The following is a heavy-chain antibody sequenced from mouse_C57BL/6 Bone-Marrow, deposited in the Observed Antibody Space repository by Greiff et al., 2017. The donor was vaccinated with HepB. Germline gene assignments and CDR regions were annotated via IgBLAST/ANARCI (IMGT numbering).Heavy chain of an antibody. V-gene: IGHV1-5*01. CDR2: IYPGNSDT. CDR1: GYTFTSYW. Sequence: VQLQQSGTVLARPGASVKMSCKTSGYTFTSYWMHWVKQRPGQGLEWIGAIYPGNSDTSYNQKFKGKAKLTAVTSASTAYMELSSLTNEDSAVYYCTRRGWLLRLYYFDYWGQGTTLTVSS. CDR3: TRRGWLLRLYYFDY. D-gene: IGHD2-3*01. J-gene: IGHJ2*01.